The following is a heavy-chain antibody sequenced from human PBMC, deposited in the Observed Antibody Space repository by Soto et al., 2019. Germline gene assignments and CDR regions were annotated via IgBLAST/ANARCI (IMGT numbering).Heavy chain of an antibody. D-gene: IGHD6-6*01. V-gene: IGHV3-43*01. Sequence: GGSLRLSCAASGFTFDDYTMHWVRQAPGKGLEWVSLISWDGGSTYYADSVKGRFTISRDNSKNSLYLQMNSLRTEDTALYYCAKDTTSSSSYYFDYWGQGTLVTVSS. CDR1: GFTFDDYT. J-gene: IGHJ4*02. CDR2: ISWDGGST. CDR3: AKDTTSSSSYYFDY.